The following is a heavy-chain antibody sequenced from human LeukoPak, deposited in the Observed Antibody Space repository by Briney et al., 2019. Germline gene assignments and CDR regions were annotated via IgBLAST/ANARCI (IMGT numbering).Heavy chain of an antibody. CDR1: GGSISSSSYY. Sequence: SQTLSLTCTVSGGSISSSSYYWGWIRQPPGKGLEWIGSIYYSGSTYYNPSLKSRVTISVDTSKNQFSLKLSSVTAADTAVYYCARLPRIAVAGPIAYYFDYWGQGTLVTVSS. CDR2: IYYSGST. V-gene: IGHV4-39*01. CDR3: ARLPRIAVAGPIAYYFDY. J-gene: IGHJ4*02. D-gene: IGHD6-19*01.